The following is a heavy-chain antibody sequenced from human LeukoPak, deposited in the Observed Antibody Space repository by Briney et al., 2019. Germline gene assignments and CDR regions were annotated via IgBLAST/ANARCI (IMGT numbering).Heavy chain of an antibody. D-gene: IGHD6-19*01. CDR1: GFTLSNFW. V-gene: IGHV3-7*04. CDR3: ARGRHSSGWYHDY. CDR2: IKHDGIDT. J-gene: IGHJ4*02. Sequence: GGSLRLSCAASGFTLSNFWMTWVRQAPGKGLEWVANIKHDGIDTKYVDSVKGRFTISRDNAKNSLYLQMSSLRAEDTAIYYCARGRHSSGWYHDYWGQGALVTVSS.